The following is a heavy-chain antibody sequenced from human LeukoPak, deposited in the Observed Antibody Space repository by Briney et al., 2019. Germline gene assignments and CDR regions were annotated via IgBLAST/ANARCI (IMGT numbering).Heavy chain of an antibody. CDR2: FSATDGSA. CDR3: AKGSSGYFVDL. V-gene: IGHV3-23*01. J-gene: IGHJ5*02. Sequence: PGGSLRLSCAASGFTVSSYGMTWVCQAPGKGLEWVSAFSATDGSAQYAESVRGRFTISRDNSKNSLFLQMNSLRAEDTALYYCAKGSSGYFVDLWGQGTLVTVSS. D-gene: IGHD3-22*01. CDR1: GFTVSSYG.